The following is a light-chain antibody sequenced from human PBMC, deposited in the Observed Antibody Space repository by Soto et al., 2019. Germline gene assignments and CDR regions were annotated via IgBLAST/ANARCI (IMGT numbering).Light chain of an antibody. Sequence: DIQMTQSPSTLSASVGDRVTITCWASQSISSWLAWYQQKPGKAPKLLIYAASTLQSGVPSRFSGSGSGTEFTLTITSLQPEDFATYYCQQYNSYSWTFGQGTKVDIK. CDR2: AAS. J-gene: IGKJ1*01. CDR3: QQYNSYSWT. V-gene: IGKV1-5*01. CDR1: QSISSW.